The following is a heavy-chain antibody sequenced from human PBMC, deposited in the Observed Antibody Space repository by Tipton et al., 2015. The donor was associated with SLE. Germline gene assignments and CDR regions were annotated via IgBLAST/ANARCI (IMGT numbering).Heavy chain of an antibody. Sequence: LSLTCAASGFTFSSYEMNWVRQAPGKGLEWVSYISSSGSTKYYADSVKGRFTISRDNAKNSLYLQMNSLGAEDTAVYYCARLRSSSWDPFDYWGQGTLVTVSS. CDR2: ISSSGSTK. D-gene: IGHD6-13*01. CDR3: ARLRSSSWDPFDY. J-gene: IGHJ4*02. CDR1: GFTFSSYE. V-gene: IGHV3-48*03.